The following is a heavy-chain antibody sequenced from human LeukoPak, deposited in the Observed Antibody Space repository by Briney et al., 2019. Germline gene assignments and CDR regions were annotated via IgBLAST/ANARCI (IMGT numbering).Heavy chain of an antibody. Sequence: SETLSLTCAVSGGSISSGGYSWSWIRQPPGTGLEWIGYIYHSGSTYYNPSLKSRVTISVDRSKNQFSLKLSSVTAADTAVYYCARHPLGGGYYIDYWGQGTLVTVSS. CDR3: ARHPLGGGYYIDY. J-gene: IGHJ4*02. CDR1: GGSISSGGYS. D-gene: IGHD3-3*01. CDR2: IYHSGST. V-gene: IGHV4-30-2*01.